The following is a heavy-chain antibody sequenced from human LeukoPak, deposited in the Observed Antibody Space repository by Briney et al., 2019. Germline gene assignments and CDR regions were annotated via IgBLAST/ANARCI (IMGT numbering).Heavy chain of an antibody. CDR3: ATEVVVAATGGYYFDY. J-gene: IGHJ4*02. D-gene: IGHD2-15*01. Sequence: PGGSLRLSCAVSGYTFSSYDMHWVRQAPGKGREGVADISYDGSNKYYAASVTGRFTISRDNSKNPLYLQLNGLRAEDTAVYYCATEVVVAATGGYYFDYWGQGTLVTVSS. CDR1: GYTFSSYD. V-gene: IGHV3-30-3*01. CDR2: ISYDGSNK.